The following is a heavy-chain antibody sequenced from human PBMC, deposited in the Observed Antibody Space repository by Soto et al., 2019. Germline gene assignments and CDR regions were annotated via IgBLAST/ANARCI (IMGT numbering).Heavy chain of an antibody. V-gene: IGHV3-74*01. D-gene: IGHD5-12*01. J-gene: IGHJ4*02. CDR1: GFTFSSYW. Sequence: EVQLVESGGGLVQPGGSLRLSCAASGFTFSSYWMHWVRQAPGKGLAWVSRIKNDGSRTSYADSVKGRFTISRDNPKNTLYLEMNILRAEDTGMVYCARNGGCRGYDNWGQGTLVTVSS. CDR3: ARNGGCRGYDN. CDR2: IKNDGSRT.